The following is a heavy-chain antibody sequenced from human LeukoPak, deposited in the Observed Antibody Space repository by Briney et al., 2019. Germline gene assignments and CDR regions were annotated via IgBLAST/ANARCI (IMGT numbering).Heavy chain of an antibody. Sequence: PSETLSLTCSVSGGSISSYYWSWIRQPPGKGLEWIGYIYYSGSTNYNPSLKSRVTISVDTSKNQFSLKLSSVTAADTAVYYCARGFGSSIYYYYGMDVWGQGTTVTVSS. J-gene: IGHJ6*02. CDR2: IYYSGST. V-gene: IGHV4-59*01. D-gene: IGHD3-16*01. CDR1: GGSISSYY. CDR3: ARGFGSSIYYYYGMDV.